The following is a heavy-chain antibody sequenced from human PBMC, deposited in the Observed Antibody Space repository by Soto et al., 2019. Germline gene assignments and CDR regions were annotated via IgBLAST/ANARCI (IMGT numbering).Heavy chain of an antibody. Sequence: GGSLRLSCAASGFTFSSYGMHWVRQAPGKGLEWVAVIWYDGSNKYYADSVKGRFTISRDNSKNTLYLQMNSLRAEDTAVYYCARLSELTYSYAFDIWGQGTMVTVSS. J-gene: IGHJ3*02. CDR2: IWYDGSNK. CDR1: GFTFSSYG. D-gene: IGHD2-21*01. V-gene: IGHV3-33*01. CDR3: ARLSELTYSYAFDI.